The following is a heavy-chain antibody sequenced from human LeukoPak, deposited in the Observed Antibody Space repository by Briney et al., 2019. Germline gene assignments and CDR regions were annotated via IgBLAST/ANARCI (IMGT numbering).Heavy chain of an antibody. V-gene: IGHV3-23*01. J-gene: IGHJ4*02. CDR2: ISGSGGST. D-gene: IGHD2-2*01. CDR1: GFTFSSYA. Sequence: GGSLRLSCAASGFTFSSYAMSWVRQAPGKGLEWVSAISGSGGSTYYADSVKGRFTISRDNSKNTLYLQMNSLRAEDTAVYYCAKVPPGYCNSTSCFGYYFDYWGQGTLVTVSS. CDR3: AKVPPGYCNSTSCFGYYFDY.